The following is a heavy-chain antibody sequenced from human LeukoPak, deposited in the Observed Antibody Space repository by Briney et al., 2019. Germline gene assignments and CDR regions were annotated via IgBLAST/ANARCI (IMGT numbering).Heavy chain of an antibody. V-gene: IGHV1-2*02. J-gene: IGHJ4*02. CDR3: DRQVAGSFGH. CDR1: GYTFSGFY. CDR2: INPNSRDT. D-gene: IGHD6-19*01. Sequence: ASVSPSRNVSGYTFSGFYVYWARQAPGQGLEWMGWINPNSRDTIYAQTFQGRVTMTSDTSISTGFMELSSLSSDDTAVYYCDRQVAGSFGHWGQGTLVTVSS.